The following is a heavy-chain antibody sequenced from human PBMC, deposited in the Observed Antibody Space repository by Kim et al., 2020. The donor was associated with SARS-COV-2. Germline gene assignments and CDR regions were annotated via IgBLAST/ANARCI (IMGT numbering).Heavy chain of an antibody. V-gene: IGHV4-30-4*01. Sequence: SETLSLTCTVSGGSISSGDYYWSWIRQPPGKGLEWIGYIYYSGSTYYNPSLKSRVTISVDTSKNQFSLKLSSVTAADTAVYYCAREGSITIFGVVIRWFDPWGQGTLVTVSS. D-gene: IGHD3-3*01. CDR1: GGSISSGDYY. CDR2: IYYSGST. CDR3: AREGSITIFGVVIRWFDP. J-gene: IGHJ5*02.